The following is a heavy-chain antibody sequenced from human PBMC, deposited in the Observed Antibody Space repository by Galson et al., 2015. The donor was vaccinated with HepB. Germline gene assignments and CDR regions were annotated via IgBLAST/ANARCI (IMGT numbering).Heavy chain of an antibody. CDR2: INSDGSST. CDR3: ARDRLWFGELYDY. D-gene: IGHD3-10*01. CDR1: GFTFSSYW. V-gene: IGHV3-74*01. J-gene: IGHJ4*02. Sequence: SLRLSCAASGFTFSSYWMHWVRQAPGKGLVWVSRINSDGSSTSYADSVKGRFTISRDNAKNTLYLQMNSLRAEDTAVYYCARDRLWFGELYDYWGQGTLVTVSS.